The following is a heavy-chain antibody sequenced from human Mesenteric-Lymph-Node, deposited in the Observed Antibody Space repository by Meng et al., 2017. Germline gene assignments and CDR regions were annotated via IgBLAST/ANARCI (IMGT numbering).Heavy chain of an antibody. CDR2: ISSGSSYI. Sequence: GGSLRLSCAASGFTFSSYAMNWVRQAPGKGLEWVSSISSGSSYIYYADSVKGRFTISRDNSENTVSLEMGSLRVEDMAVYYCAREHLERRTALDIWGQGTMVTVSS. CDR3: AREHLERRTALDI. J-gene: IGHJ3*02. V-gene: IGHV3-21*06. CDR1: GFTFSSYA. D-gene: IGHD1-1*01.